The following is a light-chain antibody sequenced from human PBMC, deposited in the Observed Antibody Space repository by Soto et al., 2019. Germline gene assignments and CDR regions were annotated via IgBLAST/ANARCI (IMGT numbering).Light chain of an antibody. V-gene: IGLV2-8*01. CDR3: SSYGGSNNLV. CDR2: EVN. CDR1: SSDVGGYNY. J-gene: IGLJ2*01. Sequence: QSALTQPPSASGSPGQSVTISCTGTSSDVGGYNYVSWYQQHPGKALRLMIYEVNKRPSGVPDRFSGSKSGNTASLTVSGLQAEDDADYYCSSYGGSNNLVFGGGTKLTVL.